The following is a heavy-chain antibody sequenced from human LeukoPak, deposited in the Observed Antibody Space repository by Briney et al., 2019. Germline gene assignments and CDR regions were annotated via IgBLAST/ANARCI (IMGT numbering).Heavy chain of an antibody. CDR1: GYTFTGYH. CDR3: ARVYSIRSFDY. D-gene: IGHD2-15*01. CDR2: INPNSGDT. J-gene: IGHJ4*02. Sequence: ASVKVSCQASGYTFTGYHMHWVRQAPGQGLEWMGWINPNSGDTNYAQKFQGRVTMTRDTSINTAYMELTRLTSDDTAVYYCARVYSIRSFDYWGQGTLVTVSS. V-gene: IGHV1-2*02.